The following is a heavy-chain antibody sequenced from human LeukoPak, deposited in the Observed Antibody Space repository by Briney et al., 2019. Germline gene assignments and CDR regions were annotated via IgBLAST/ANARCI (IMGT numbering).Heavy chain of an antibody. Sequence: GESLKISCKGSGYSFTSYWIGWVRQMPGKGLEWMGIIYPGDSDTRYSPSFQGQVTISADKSISTAYLQWSSLKASDTAMYYCARLPCGSCYQNDAFDIWGQGTMVTVSS. CDR2: IYPGDSDT. CDR3: ARLPCGSCYQNDAFDI. D-gene: IGHD2-15*01. CDR1: GYSFTSYW. V-gene: IGHV5-51*01. J-gene: IGHJ3*02.